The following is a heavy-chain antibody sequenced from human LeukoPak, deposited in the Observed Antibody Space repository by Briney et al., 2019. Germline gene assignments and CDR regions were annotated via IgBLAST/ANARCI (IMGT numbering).Heavy chain of an antibody. Sequence: PSETLSLTCTVSDGSINSGAYYWSWIRQLPGKGLEWIGYIYYSGSTYYNPSLKSRVTISVDTSKSQFSLKLTSVTAADTAVYYCARDYSGWLYLDYWGQETLVTVSS. CDR3: ARDYSGWLYLDY. CDR1: DGSINSGAYY. CDR2: IYYSGST. J-gene: IGHJ4*02. D-gene: IGHD6-19*01. V-gene: IGHV4-31*03.